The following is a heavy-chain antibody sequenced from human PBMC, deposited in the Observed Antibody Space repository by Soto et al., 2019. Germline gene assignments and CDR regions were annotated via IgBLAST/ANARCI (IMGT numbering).Heavy chain of an antibody. D-gene: IGHD3-16*01. CDR3: ARVSRGQYVGVDY. CDR2: INPSGGST. Sequence: QVKLVQSGAEVKKHGASVKVSCKASGYTFTSYYMHWVRQAPGQGLEWMGIINPSGGSTSYAQKFQGRVTITRETSTSTVYTELSSLRSKETAVYYFARVSRGQYVGVDYWGQGTLVNVSS. CDR1: GYTFTSYY. V-gene: IGHV1-46*03. J-gene: IGHJ4*02.